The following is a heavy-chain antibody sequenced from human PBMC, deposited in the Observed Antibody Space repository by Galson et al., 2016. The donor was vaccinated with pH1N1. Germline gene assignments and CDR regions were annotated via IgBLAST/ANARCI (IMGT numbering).Heavy chain of an antibody. CDR3: ARRYYFDY. J-gene: IGHJ4*02. Sequence: SVKVSCKASGYSVTRYYMYWVRQAPGQGLEWMGIIDPSDGTTTYSQKFQGRITMTRDTPTNSVYMELSSLTSDDTAVYYCARRYYFDYWGQGTLITVSS. V-gene: IGHV1-46*01. CDR2: IDPSDGTT. CDR1: GYSVTRYY.